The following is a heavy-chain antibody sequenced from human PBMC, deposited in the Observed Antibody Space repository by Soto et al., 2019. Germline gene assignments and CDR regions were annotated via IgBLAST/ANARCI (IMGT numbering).Heavy chain of an antibody. Sequence: EVQLLESGGDLVQPGGSLRLACTASGFTFSNYAMIWVRQAPGKGLEWVSAVTNSGGATFYADSVKGRFTISRDNSKNSLYLQMNSLRAEDTATYFCAGLGRGSHTDYWGQGTLVTVSS. CDR3: AGLGRGSHTDY. V-gene: IGHV3-23*01. J-gene: IGHJ4*02. CDR2: VTNSGGAT. CDR1: GFTFSNYA. D-gene: IGHD1-26*01.